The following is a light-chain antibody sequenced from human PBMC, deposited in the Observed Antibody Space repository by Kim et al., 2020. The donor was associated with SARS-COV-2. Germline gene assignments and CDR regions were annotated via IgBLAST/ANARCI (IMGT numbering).Light chain of an antibody. CDR2: AAS. CDR3: QQSYRTPYT. J-gene: IGKJ2*01. CDR1: QSISNY. V-gene: IGKV1-39*01. Sequence: SASVGDRVTITCRASQSISNYLTWYQQKPGKAPKLLIYAASSVQSGVPSRFSGSGSGTELTLTISSLQREDFATYYCQQSYRTPYTSGQGTKLEI.